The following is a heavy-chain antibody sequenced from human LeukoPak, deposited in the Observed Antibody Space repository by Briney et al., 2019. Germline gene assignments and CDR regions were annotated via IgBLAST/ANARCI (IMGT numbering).Heavy chain of an antibody. J-gene: IGHJ5*02. CDR2: IKEDGSEK. CDR1: GFSFSDFW. CDR3: ARDAKWFDP. Sequence: GGSLRLSCAASGFSFSDFWMSWVRQAPGEGLEWVANIKEDGSEKNYVDSVKGRFTISRDNAKNSLYLQMNSLRAEDTAVYYCARDAKWFDPWGQGTLVTVSS. V-gene: IGHV3-7*03.